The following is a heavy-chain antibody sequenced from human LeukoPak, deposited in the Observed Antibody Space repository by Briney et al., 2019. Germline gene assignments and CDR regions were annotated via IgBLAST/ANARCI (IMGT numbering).Heavy chain of an antibody. CDR3: ARSCSSTSCYHYYYYGMDV. Sequence: ASVKVSCKASGYTFTSYDINWVRQATGQGLEWMGWMNPNSGNTGYAQKFQGRVTMTRNTSISTAYMELSSPRSEDTAVYYCARSCSSTSCYHYYYYGMDVWGQGTTVTVSS. V-gene: IGHV1-8*01. D-gene: IGHD2-2*01. CDR2: MNPNSGNT. CDR1: GYTFTSYD. J-gene: IGHJ6*02.